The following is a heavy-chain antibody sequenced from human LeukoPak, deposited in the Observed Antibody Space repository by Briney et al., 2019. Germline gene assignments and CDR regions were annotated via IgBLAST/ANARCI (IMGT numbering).Heavy chain of an antibody. J-gene: IGHJ3*02. CDR3: AKDMPYFDWLKDDAFDI. V-gene: IGHV3-23*01. D-gene: IGHD3-9*01. Sequence: GSLRLSCAASGCTFSSYAMSWVRQAPGKGLEWVSAISGSGGSTYYADSVEGRFTISRDNSKNTLYLQMNSLRAEDTAVYYCAKDMPYFDWLKDDAFDIWGQGTMVTVSS. CDR2: ISGSGGST. CDR1: GCTFSSYA.